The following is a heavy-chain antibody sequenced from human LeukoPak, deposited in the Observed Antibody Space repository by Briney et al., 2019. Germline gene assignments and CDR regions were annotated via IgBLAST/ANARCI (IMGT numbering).Heavy chain of an antibody. D-gene: IGHD5-24*01. J-gene: IGHJ5*02. CDR2: INPNSGGT. Sequence: ASVKVSCKASGYAFTSYDINWVRQATGQGLEWMGWINPNSGGTNYAQKFQGRVTMTRDTSISTAYMELSRLRSDDTAVYYCARGGASRDGYNWFDPWGQGTLVTVSS. V-gene: IGHV1-2*02. CDR3: ARGGASRDGYNWFDP. CDR1: GYAFTSYD.